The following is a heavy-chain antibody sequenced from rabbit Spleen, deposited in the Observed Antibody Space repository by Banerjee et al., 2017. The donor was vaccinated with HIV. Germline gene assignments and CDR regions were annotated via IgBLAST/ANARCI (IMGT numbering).Heavy chain of an antibody. J-gene: IGHJ4*01. CDR2: INIVTGKS. D-gene: IGHD5-1*01. V-gene: IGHV1S45*01. CDR1: GFSLSDKDV. Sequence: QEQLEESGGGLVKPEGSLTLTCKASGFSLSDKDVMCWVRQAPGKGLEWIACINIVTGKSVFASRAKGRFFMSRSSSTTVTLQMNSLTSADTATYFCARHLVAVIGWNFNLWCQGTLVTVS. CDR3: ARHLVAVIGWNFNL.